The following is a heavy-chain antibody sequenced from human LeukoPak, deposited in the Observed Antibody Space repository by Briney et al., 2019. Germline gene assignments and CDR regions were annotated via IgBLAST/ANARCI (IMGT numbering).Heavy chain of an antibody. CDR3: AKDGLWFGELLYYFDY. CDR1: GFTFSRYA. J-gene: IGHJ4*02. CDR2: ISYDGSNK. Sequence: GGSLRLSCAASGFTFSRYAMHWVRQAPGKGLEWVAVISYDGSNKYYADSVKGRFTISRDNSKNTLYLQMNSLRAEDTAVYYCAKDGLWFGELLYYFDYWGQGTLVTVSS. V-gene: IGHV3-30*04. D-gene: IGHD3-10*01.